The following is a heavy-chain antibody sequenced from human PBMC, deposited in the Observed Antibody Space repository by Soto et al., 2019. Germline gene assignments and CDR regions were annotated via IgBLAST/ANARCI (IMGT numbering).Heavy chain of an antibody. CDR1: GGSISSYY. CDR3: ATEWGGLRRYYFDS. CDR2: IYYSGST. J-gene: IGHJ4*02. Sequence: QVQLQESGPGLVKPSETLSLTCTVSGGSISSYYWSWIRQPPGKGLEWIGYIYYSGSTNYNPSLMSRVTISVDTSKNQFSLKLSSVTAADTAVYYCATEWGGLRRYYFDSWGQGTLVTVSS. V-gene: IGHV4-59*01. D-gene: IGHD5-12*01.